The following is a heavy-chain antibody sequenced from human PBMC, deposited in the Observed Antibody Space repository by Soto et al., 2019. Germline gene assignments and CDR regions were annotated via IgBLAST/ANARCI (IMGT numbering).Heavy chain of an antibody. V-gene: IGHV5-10-1*03. CDR1: GYSFTIYW. CDR2: IDPSDSYT. Sequence: DVQLVQSGAEVKEPGESLRISCKGSGYSFTIYWINWVRQMPGKGLEWMGRIDPSDSYTNYSPSFQGHVTISADKSISTAYLQWSSLKASDTAIYYGARPGCTGGLCYDAWGQGTLVTVSS. D-gene: IGHD2-8*02. J-gene: IGHJ4*02. CDR3: ARPGCTGGLCYDA.